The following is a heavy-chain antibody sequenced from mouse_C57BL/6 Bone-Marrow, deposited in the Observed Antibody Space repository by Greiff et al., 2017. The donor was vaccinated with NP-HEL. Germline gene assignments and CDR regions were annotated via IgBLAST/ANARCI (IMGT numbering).Heavy chain of an antibody. CDR3: AREDDGGFAY. D-gene: IGHD2-3*01. V-gene: IGHV1-50*01. J-gene: IGHJ3*01. Sequence: QVQLQQPGAELVKPGASVKLSCKASGYTFTSYWMQWVKQRPGQGLEWIGEIDPSDSYTNYNQKFKGKATLTVDTSSSTAYMQLSSLTSEDSAVYYCAREDDGGFAYWGQGTLVTVSA. CDR2: IDPSDSYT. CDR1: GYTFTSYW.